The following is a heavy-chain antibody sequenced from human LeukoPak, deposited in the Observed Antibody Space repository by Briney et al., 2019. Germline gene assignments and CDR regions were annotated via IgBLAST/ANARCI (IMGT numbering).Heavy chain of an antibody. D-gene: IGHD1-26*01. Sequence: SETLSLTCTVSGYSISSGYYWGWIRQPPGKGLEWIGSIYHSGSTYYNPSLKSRVTISVDTSKNQFSLKLSSVTAADTAVYYCARDYSGSPGYYYGMDVWGQGTTVTVSS. CDR1: GYSISSGYY. CDR2: IYHSGST. J-gene: IGHJ6*02. V-gene: IGHV4-38-2*02. CDR3: ARDYSGSPGYYYGMDV.